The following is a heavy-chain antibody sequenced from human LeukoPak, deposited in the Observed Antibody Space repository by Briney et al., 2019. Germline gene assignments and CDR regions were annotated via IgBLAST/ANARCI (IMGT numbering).Heavy chain of an antibody. J-gene: IGHJ5*02. CDR3: ARDNSIGGRGWWFDP. CDR2: INPSGGSA. D-gene: IGHD4-23*01. V-gene: IGHV1-46*01. Sequence: ASVKVSCKASGYTFTNYYMHWVRQAPGQGLEWMGLINPSGGSASYAEKFQGRVIMTRDMSTTTDYMELSSLRSEDTAVYYCARDNSIGGRGWWFDPWGQGTLVTVSS. CDR1: GYTFTNYY.